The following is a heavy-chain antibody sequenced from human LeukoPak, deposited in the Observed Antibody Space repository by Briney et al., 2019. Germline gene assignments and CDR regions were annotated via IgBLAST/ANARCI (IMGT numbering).Heavy chain of an antibody. CDR3: ARDHQYSGYDYDYYYYMDV. J-gene: IGHJ6*03. CDR1: GYSFVGYG. V-gene: IGHV1-18*01. D-gene: IGHD5-12*01. CDR2: ISAYNGNT. Sequence: EASVKVSCKASGYSFVGYGITWVRQAPGQGLEWMGWISAYNGNTNYAQKLQGRVTMTTDTSTSTAYMELRSLRSDDTAVYYCARDHQYSGYDYDYYYYMDVWGKGTTVTVSS.